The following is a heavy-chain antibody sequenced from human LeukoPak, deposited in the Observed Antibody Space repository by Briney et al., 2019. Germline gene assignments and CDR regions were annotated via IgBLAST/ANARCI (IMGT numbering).Heavy chain of an antibody. CDR3: ARIGYSSGWGVWYFDL. CDR2: INSDGSST. V-gene: IGHV3-74*01. J-gene: IGHJ2*01. CDR1: GFTFSSYW. Sequence: GGSLRLSCAASGFTFSSYWMHWVRQAPGKGLVWVSRINSDGSSTSYADSVKGRLTISRDNAKNTLYLQMDSLRADDTAVYYCARIGYSSGWGVWYFDLWGRGTLVTVSS. D-gene: IGHD6-19*01.